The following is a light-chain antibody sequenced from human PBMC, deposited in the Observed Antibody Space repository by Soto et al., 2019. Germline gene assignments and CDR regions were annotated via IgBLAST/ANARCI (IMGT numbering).Light chain of an antibody. CDR3: QQHGTSPYT. Sequence: PGDRATLSCWASQSLRSSYLAWYQRKPGQAPRLLMFGASRRATGIPDRFNGSGSGTDFILTISRLEPEDVAVYYCQQHGTSPYTFGQGTRLEIK. CDR1: QSLRSSY. J-gene: IGKJ5*01. V-gene: IGKV3-20*01. CDR2: GAS.